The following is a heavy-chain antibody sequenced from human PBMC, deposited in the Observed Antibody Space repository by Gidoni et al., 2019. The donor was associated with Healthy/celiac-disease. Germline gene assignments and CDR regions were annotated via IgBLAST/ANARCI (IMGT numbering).Heavy chain of an antibody. CDR3: TRQGGDWNRIDY. J-gene: IGHJ4*02. Sequence: EVQLVESGGGLVQPGGSLKLSCAASGFTFSGSAMHWVRQASGKGLEWVGRSRSKANSYATAYAASVKGRFTISRDDSKNTAYLQMNSLKTEDTAVYYCTRQGGDWNRIDYWGQGTLVTVSS. V-gene: IGHV3-73*02. CDR1: GFTFSGSA. CDR2: SRSKANSYAT. D-gene: IGHD1-1*01.